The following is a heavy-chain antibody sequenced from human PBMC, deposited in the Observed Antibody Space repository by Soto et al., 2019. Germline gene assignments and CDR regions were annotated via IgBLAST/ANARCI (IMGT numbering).Heavy chain of an antibody. Sequence: QVQLQQWGAGLLKPSETLSLTCAVYGGSFSGYYWSWIRQPPGKGLEWIGEINHSGSTNYNPSLKSRVTISVDTSKNQFSLKLSSVTAADTAVYDCARLSSGYYYDYWGQGTLVTVSS. D-gene: IGHD3-22*01. CDR2: INHSGST. CDR3: ARLSSGYYYDY. J-gene: IGHJ4*02. V-gene: IGHV4-34*01. CDR1: GGSFSGYY.